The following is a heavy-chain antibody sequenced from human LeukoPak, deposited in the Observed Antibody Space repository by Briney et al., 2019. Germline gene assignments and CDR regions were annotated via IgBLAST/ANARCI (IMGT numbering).Heavy chain of an antibody. CDR1: GFTFSSYA. D-gene: IGHD3-3*01. V-gene: IGHV3-30*04. CDR3: ARDLFLEWLESYGMDV. J-gene: IGHJ6*02. CDR2: ISYDGSNK. Sequence: GGSLRLSCAASGFTFSSYAMHWVRQAPGKGLEWVAVISYDGSNKYYAVSVKGRFTISRDNSKNTLYLQMTSLRAEDTAVYYCARDLFLEWLESYGMDVWGQGTTVTVSS.